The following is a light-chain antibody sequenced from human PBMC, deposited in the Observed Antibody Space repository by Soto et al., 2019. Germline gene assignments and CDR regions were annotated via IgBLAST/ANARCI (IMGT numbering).Light chain of an antibody. V-gene: IGKV3-11*01. CDR2: DAS. J-gene: IGKJ2*01. Sequence: EIVLTQSPATLSVSPGERVTLSCRASQSVSSFLAWYQQKPGQAPRLLIYDASNRATGIPDRFSGSGSGTDFTLTISSLEPEDFAVYYCQYNNWAATFGPGTKLEIK. CDR1: QSVSSF. CDR3: QYNNWAAT.